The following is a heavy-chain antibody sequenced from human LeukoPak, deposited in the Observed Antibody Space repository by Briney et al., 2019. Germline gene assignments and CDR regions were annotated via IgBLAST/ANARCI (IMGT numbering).Heavy chain of an antibody. CDR1: GYTFTSYG. Sequence: GSVKVSCKASGYTFTSYGISWVRQAPGQGLEWMGWISAYNGNTNYAQKLQGRVTMTTDTSTSTAYMELRSLRPDDTAVYYCARVKVPADYYYYYMDVWGKGTTVTVS. V-gene: IGHV1-18*01. CDR3: ARVKVPADYYYYYMDV. J-gene: IGHJ6*03. CDR2: ISAYNGNT. D-gene: IGHD2-2*01.